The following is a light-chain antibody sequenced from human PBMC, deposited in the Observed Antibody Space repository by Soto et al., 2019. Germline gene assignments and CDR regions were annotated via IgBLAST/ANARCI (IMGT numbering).Light chain of an antibody. CDR1: SSNIGYNA. V-gene: IGLV1-44*01. J-gene: IGLJ1*01. Sequence: QAVVTQAPSASGTPGQRVTLSCSGSSSNIGYNAVNWYQQLPGSAPKLLMHGNSQRPSGVPDRFSGSKSGNTASLTISGLQAEDETDYYCSSYTSSDTYVFGTGTKLTVL. CDR2: GNS. CDR3: SSYTSSDTYV.